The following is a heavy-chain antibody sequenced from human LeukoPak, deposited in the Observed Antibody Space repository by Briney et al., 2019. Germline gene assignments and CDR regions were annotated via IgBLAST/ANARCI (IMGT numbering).Heavy chain of an antibody. D-gene: IGHD3-10*01. Sequence: PGGSLRLSCAASGFTFRSHWMSWVCQAPGEGLEWLANIKDDGSEKYYVDSVKGRFTISRDNANNSLYLQLSSLRVEDTAVYYCARARGGGIDYWGQGTLVTVSS. CDR2: IKDDGSEK. V-gene: IGHV3-7*01. CDR1: GFTFRSHW. J-gene: IGHJ4*02. CDR3: ARARGGGIDY.